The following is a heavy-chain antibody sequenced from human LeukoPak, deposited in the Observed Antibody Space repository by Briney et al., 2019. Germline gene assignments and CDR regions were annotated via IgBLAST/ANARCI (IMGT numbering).Heavy chain of an antibody. V-gene: IGHV3-20*04. CDR1: GFTFDDYG. Sequence: GGSLRLSCAASGFTFDDYGMSWVRQAPGKGLEWVSGINWNGGSTGYADSVKGRFTISRDNAKNSLYLQMNSLRAEDTALYYCARPIMAAAGTRWFDPWGQGTLVTVSS. D-gene: IGHD6-13*01. J-gene: IGHJ5*02. CDR2: INWNGGST. CDR3: ARPIMAAAGTRWFDP.